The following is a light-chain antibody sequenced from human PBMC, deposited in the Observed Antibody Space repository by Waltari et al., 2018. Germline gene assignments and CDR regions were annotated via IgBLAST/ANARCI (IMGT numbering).Light chain of an antibody. J-gene: IGKJ2*01. CDR3: QQFGNSPPYT. Sequence: EIVLTQSPVTLSLSAGERVTLSCRASQSVGNYLAWYQQIPGQAPRLLMRGASTRAAGIPDRFSGSGSGTDFILTISRLEPEDSAVYYCQQFGNSPPYTFGQGTKLEIK. CDR2: GAS. V-gene: IGKV3-20*01. CDR1: QSVGNY.